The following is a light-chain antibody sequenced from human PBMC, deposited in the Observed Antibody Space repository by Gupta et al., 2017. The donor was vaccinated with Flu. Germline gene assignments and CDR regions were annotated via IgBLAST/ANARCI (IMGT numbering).Light chain of an antibody. V-gene: IGKV1-9*01. Sequence: LHLPLPPSLLSASVGDTVTMTCRASQGTSLYLAWYQQKPGKAPNLLIYGASTLQAGVPARFSGSGSGTEFTLTISNLQPEDVGTYYCQQLDNGPSTFGPGTKVEIK. CDR1: QGTSLY. CDR2: GAS. J-gene: IGKJ1*01. CDR3: QQLDNGPST.